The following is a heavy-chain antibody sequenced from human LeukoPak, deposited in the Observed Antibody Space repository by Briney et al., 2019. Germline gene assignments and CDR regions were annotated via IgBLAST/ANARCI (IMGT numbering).Heavy chain of an antibody. Sequence: PGGSLRLSCAASGFTFDDYAMSWVRQAPGKGLEWVSAISGSGGSTYYADSVKGRFTISRDNSKNTLYLQMNSLRAEDTAVYYCAKTPVYCSSTSCYYFDYWGQGTLVTVSS. J-gene: IGHJ4*02. CDR1: GFTFDDYA. CDR3: AKTPVYCSSTSCYYFDY. V-gene: IGHV3-23*01. CDR2: ISGSGGST. D-gene: IGHD2-2*01.